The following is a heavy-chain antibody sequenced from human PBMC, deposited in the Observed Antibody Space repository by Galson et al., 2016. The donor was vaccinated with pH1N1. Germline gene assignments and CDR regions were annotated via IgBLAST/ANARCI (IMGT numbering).Heavy chain of an antibody. D-gene: IGHD3-3*01. Sequence: SVKVSCKASGYTFTSDFMHWVRQAPGQGLEWMGMLNPTGGSRIYAQKFQGRVTMTRDTSTSTVYMELSSLRSEDTAVYYCARAREGSGYYLGSDAFDIWGQGTMVTVSS. CDR3: ARAREGSGYYLGSDAFDI. J-gene: IGHJ3*02. CDR2: LNPTGGSR. CDR1: GYTFTSDF. V-gene: IGHV1-46*01.